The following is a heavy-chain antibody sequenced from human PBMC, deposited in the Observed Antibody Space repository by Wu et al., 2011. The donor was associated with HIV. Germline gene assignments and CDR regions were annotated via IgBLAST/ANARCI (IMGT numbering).Heavy chain of an antibody. D-gene: IGHD2-15*01. CDR2: MNPKSGGT. CDR3: ARAETIVVGRNYYYAMDV. J-gene: IGHJ6*02. Sequence: QVQLVQSGAEVKKPGASVKVSCKASGYTFTDYFLHWVRQATGQGLEWMGWMNPKSGGTNYAQKFQGRVTMTRDTSISIASMELSRLRSDDTAVYYCARAETIVVGRNYYYAMDVWGQGTTVTVSS. CDR1: GYTFTDYF. V-gene: IGHV1-2*02.